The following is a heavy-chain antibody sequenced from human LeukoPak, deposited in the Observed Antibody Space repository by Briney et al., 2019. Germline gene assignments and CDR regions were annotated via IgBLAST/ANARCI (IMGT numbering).Heavy chain of an antibody. J-gene: IGHJ5*02. CDR2: IYSSGTT. CDR1: GASISSHY. Sequence: KPSETLSLTCTVSGASISSHYWSWIRQGAGKGLEWIGRIYSSGTTNYNPSLKSRVTMSQDTPKNQFSLNLSSATAADTAVYYCARDLGTQGFDPWGQGTLVTVSS. D-gene: IGHD1-7*01. V-gene: IGHV4-4*07. CDR3: ARDLGTQGFDP.